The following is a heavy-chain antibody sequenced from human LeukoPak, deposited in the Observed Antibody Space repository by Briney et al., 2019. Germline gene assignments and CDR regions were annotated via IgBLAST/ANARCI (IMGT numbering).Heavy chain of an antibody. CDR3: ASSPAAVTTWGYNWFDP. CDR2: IYTSGST. J-gene: IGHJ5*02. D-gene: IGHD4-11*01. V-gene: IGHV4-4*07. Sequence: SETLSLTCTVSGGSISSYYWSWIRQPAGKGLEWIGRIYTSGSTNYNPSLKSRVTMSVDTSKNQFSLKLSSVTAADTAVYYCASSPAAVTTWGYNWFDPWGQGTLVTVSS. CDR1: GGSISSYY.